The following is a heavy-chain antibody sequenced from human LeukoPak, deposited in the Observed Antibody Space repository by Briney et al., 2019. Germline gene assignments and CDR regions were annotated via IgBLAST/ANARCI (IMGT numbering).Heavy chain of an antibody. CDR1: GGTFTSYA. CDR3: ATQPNFYSSSRSFDY. V-gene: IGHV1-69*05. CDR2: IIPIFGTA. J-gene: IGHJ4*02. Sequence: ASVKVSCKASGGTFTSYAISWVRQAPGQGLEWMGGIIPIFGTANYAQKFQGRVTITTDESTSTAYMELSSLRSEDTAVYYCATQPNFYSSSRSFDYWGQGTLVTVSS. D-gene: IGHD6-6*01.